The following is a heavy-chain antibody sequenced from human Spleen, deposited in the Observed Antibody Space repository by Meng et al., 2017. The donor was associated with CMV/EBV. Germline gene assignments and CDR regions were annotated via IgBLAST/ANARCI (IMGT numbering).Heavy chain of an antibody. CDR2: IYYSGST. Sequence: GSLRLSCTVSGGSISSYYWSWIRQPPGKGLEWIGYIYYSGSTNYNPSLKSRVTISVDTSKNQFSLKLSSVTAADTAVYYCARGGYSYGFMAFYYYGMDVWGQGTTVTVSS. CDR1: GGSISSYY. J-gene: IGHJ6*02. CDR3: ARGGYSYGFMAFYYYGMDV. D-gene: IGHD5-18*01. V-gene: IGHV4-59*01.